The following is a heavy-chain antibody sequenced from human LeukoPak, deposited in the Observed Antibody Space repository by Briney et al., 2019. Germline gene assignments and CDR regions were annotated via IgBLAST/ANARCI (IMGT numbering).Heavy chain of an antibody. D-gene: IGHD2-15*01. CDR3: AKDKRGHCSGRSCRFDY. CDR2: ISGSGGST. CDR1: GFTFSSYA. Sequence: TGGSLRLSCAASGFTFSSYAMSWVRQAPGKGLEWVSAISGSGGSTYYADSVKGRFTISRDNSKNTLYLQMNSLRAEDTAVYYCAKDKRGHCSGRSCRFDYWGQGTLVTVSS. V-gene: IGHV3-23*01. J-gene: IGHJ4*02.